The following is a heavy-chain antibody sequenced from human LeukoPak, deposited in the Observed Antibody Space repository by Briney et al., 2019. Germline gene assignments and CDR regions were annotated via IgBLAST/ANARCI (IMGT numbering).Heavy chain of an antibody. V-gene: IGHV1-46*01. CDR2: INPSGGST. CDR3: ARERIAARPTDTNFDY. J-gene: IGHJ4*02. Sequence: ASVKVSCKASGYTFTSYYMHWVRQAPVQGLEWMGIINPSGGSTSYAQKFQGRVTMTRDTSTSTVYMELSSLRSEDTAVYYCARERIAARPTDTNFDYWGQGTLVTVSS. D-gene: IGHD6-6*01. CDR1: GYTFTSYY.